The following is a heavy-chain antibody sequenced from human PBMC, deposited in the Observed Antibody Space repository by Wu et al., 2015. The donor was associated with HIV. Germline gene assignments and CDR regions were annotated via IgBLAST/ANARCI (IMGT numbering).Heavy chain of an antibody. CDR3: ARGPTMVRGVIHRPPGATGFDP. CDR1: GYTFTAHY. CDR2: IRPDSGAT. V-gene: IGHV1-2*02. J-gene: IGHJ5*02. Sequence: QVQLGAIWGLSGEAWGLSEGLLSASGYTFTAHYIHWVRQAPGQGLEWMGWIRPDSGATHYAEKFEDRVTMTRDTSISTAYMELSRLRSDDTAVYYCARGPTMVRGVIHRPPGATGFDPWGQGTLVTVSS. D-gene: IGHD3-10*01.